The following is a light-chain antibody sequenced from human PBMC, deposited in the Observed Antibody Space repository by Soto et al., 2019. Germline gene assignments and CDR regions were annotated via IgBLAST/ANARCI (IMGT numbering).Light chain of an antibody. CDR1: QSIGRW. CDR3: QQYYSYCT. V-gene: IGKV1-5*01. Sequence: DIQMTQSPSTLSASVGDTVTVTCRASQSIGRWLAWYQQKPGKAPKLLIFDASTLENGVPARFSGSRSGPEFSLITSSLQPVDFASYYCQQYYSYCTFGQGTKVEIK. CDR2: DAS. J-gene: IGKJ1*01.